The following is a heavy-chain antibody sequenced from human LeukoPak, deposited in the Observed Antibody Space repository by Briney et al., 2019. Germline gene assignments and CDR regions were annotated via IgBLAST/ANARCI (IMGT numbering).Heavy chain of an antibody. Sequence: GASVKVSCKASGYTFTSYGISWVRQAPGQGLEWMGWISAYNGNTNYAQKLQGRVTMTTGTSTSTAYMELRSLRSDDTAVYYCARWEVTMEQGYFDYWGQGTLVTVSS. CDR3: ARWEVTMEQGYFDY. J-gene: IGHJ4*02. D-gene: IGHD3-10*01. CDR1: GYTFTSYG. V-gene: IGHV1-18*01. CDR2: ISAYNGNT.